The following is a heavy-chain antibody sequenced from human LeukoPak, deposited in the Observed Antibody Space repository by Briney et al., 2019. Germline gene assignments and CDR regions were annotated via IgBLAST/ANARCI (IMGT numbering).Heavy chain of an antibody. Sequence: GRSLRLSCAASGFTFDDYAMHWVRQAPGKGLEWVSGISWNSGSIGYADSVKGRFTISRDNAKNSLYLQMNRLRAEEMALYYCAKDIQARPTGFDYWGQGTLVTVSS. CDR2: ISWNSGSI. J-gene: IGHJ4*02. CDR3: AKDIQARPTGFDY. D-gene: IGHD6-6*01. V-gene: IGHV3-9*03. CDR1: GFTFDDYA.